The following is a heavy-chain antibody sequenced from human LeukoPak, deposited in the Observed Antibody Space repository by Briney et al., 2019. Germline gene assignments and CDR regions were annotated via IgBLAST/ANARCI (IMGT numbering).Heavy chain of an antibody. V-gene: IGHV1-2*02. Sequence: APVKVSCKASGYTFIGYYMHWVRQAPGQGLEWMGWINPNSGGTNYAQKFQGRVTMTRDTSISTAYMELSRLRSDDTAMYYCARGGSHFHFHYMDVWGKGTTVTVSS. CDR3: ARGGSHFHFHYMDV. CDR2: INPNSGGT. CDR1: GYTFIGYY. D-gene: IGHD3-16*01. J-gene: IGHJ6*03.